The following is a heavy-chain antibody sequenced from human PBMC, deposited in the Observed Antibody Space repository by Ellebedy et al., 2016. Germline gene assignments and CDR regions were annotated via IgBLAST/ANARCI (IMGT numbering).Heavy chain of an antibody. CDR1: GFTFSSYP. CDR2: ISTSSNVI. D-gene: IGHD5-12*01. Sequence: GESLKISXIGSGFTFSSYPITWVRQTPGKGLEWISYISTSSNVIYFAESVKGRFSVSRENTRNSVYLQMDSLRAEDTAVYYCASRDSGYASSYWGQGTLVTVSS. CDR3: ASRDSGYASSY. J-gene: IGHJ4*02. V-gene: IGHV3-48*04.